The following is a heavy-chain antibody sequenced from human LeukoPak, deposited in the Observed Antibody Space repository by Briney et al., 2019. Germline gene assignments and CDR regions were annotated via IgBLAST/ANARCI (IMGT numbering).Heavy chain of an antibody. D-gene: IGHD3-22*01. J-gene: IGHJ4*02. CDR1: GGTFSSYG. CDR3: ARGPDSSGYNSEYSFEY. Sequence: ASVKVSCKASGGTFSSYGISWVRQDPGQGLEWMGGIIPIFGTANYAQKFQGRVTITADESTSTAYMELSSLRAEDTAVYYCARGPDSSGYNSEYSFEYWGQGTLVTVSS. CDR2: IIPIFGTA. V-gene: IGHV1-69*01.